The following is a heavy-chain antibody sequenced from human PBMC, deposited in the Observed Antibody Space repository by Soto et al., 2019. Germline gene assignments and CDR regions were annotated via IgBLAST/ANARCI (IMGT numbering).Heavy chain of an antibody. CDR2: ISYDGSNK. CDR1: GFTFSSYG. D-gene: IGHD1-26*01. J-gene: IGHJ4*02. CDR3: AKGRWAPPLPDC. Sequence: QVQLVESGGGVVQPGRSLRLSCAASGFTFSSYGMHWVRQAPGKGLEWVAVISYDGSNKYYADSVKGRFTISRDNSKNKLYLQMNGLRVEDTAVYYCAKGRWAPPLPDCWGQGTLVTVSS. V-gene: IGHV3-30*18.